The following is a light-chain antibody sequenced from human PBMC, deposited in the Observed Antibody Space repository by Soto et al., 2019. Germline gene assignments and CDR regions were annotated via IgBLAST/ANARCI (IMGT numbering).Light chain of an antibody. Sequence: EIVLTQSPATLSLSPRERATLSCRASQSVSSYLAWYQQKPGQAPRLLIYDASNRATGIPARFSGSGSGTDFTLTSSSLEPEDFAVYYCQQRSNWPPTFGPGTKVDLK. CDR1: QSVSSY. CDR2: DAS. V-gene: IGKV3-11*01. J-gene: IGKJ3*01. CDR3: QQRSNWPPT.